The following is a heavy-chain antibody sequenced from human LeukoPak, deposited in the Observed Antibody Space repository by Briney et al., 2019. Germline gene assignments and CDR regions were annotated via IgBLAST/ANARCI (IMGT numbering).Heavy chain of an antibody. Sequence: SGTLSLTCAVSGGSITSVNLWAWVRQPPGKGLEWVGEMYLSGTTTCNPSLRGRATISLDRSKKQVSLRLNSVTAADTALYYCAGLVGRYSNGMYYYFDYWGQEILVTVSS. CDR2: MYLSGTT. V-gene: IGHV4-4*02. CDR3: AGLVGRYSNGMYYYFDY. D-gene: IGHD1-26*01. CDR1: GGSITSVNL. J-gene: IGHJ4*02.